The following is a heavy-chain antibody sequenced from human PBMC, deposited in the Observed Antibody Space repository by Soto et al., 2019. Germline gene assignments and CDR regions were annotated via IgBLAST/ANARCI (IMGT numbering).Heavy chain of an antibody. J-gene: IGHJ6*02. V-gene: IGHV1-2*04. Sequence: GASVKVSCKASGYTFTGYYMHWVRQAPGQGLEWMGWINPNSGGTNYAQKFQGWVTMTRDTSISTAYMELSRLRSDDTAVYYCARENSSIPYYYYGMDVWGQGTTVTVSS. D-gene: IGHD6-13*01. CDR2: INPNSGGT. CDR3: ARENSSIPYYYYGMDV. CDR1: GYTFTGYY.